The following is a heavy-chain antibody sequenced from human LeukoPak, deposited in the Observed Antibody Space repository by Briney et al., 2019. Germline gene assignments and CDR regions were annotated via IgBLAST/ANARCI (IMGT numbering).Heavy chain of an antibody. V-gene: IGHV3-33*01. D-gene: IGHD3-10*01. J-gene: IGHJ4*02. CDR1: GFTFSTYV. CDR3: ARAEPYYYGSGSYYTVND. CDR2: IWSDGSNK. Sequence: GRSLRLSCAASGFTFSTYVMHWVRQAPGRGLEWVTAIWSDGSNKYYADSVKGRFTISRDNSKNTLYLQMSGLRADDTAVYYCARAEPYYYGSGSYYTVNDWGQGTLVTVSS.